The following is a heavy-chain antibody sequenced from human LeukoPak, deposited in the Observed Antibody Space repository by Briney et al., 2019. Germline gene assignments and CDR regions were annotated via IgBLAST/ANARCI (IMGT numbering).Heavy chain of an antibody. CDR3: ARRSSRFDP. J-gene: IGHJ5*02. Sequence: TSETLSLTCAVYGGSFSGYHWSWIRQPPGKGLEWIGEIKHSGSTNYNPSLKSRVTISVDTSKNQFSLKLSSVTAADTAVYYCARRSSRFDPWGQGTLVTVSS. CDR1: GGSFSGYH. V-gene: IGHV4-34*01. CDR2: IKHSGST.